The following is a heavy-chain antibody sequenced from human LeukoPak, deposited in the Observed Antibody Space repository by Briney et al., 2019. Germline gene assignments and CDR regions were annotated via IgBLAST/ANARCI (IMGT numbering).Heavy chain of an antibody. Sequence: PGGSLRLSCAASGFTFRSHGMNWVRQAPGKGLEWVAVISYDGSNKYYADSVKGRFTISRDNSKKTLYLQMNSLRDEDTAVYYCARSLDTHLSLLYDYVWASDHWGQGTVVTVSS. V-gene: IGHV3-30*03. CDR1: GFTFRSHG. CDR2: ISYDGSNK. D-gene: IGHD3-16*01. J-gene: IGHJ4*02. CDR3: ARSLDTHLSLLYDYVWASDH.